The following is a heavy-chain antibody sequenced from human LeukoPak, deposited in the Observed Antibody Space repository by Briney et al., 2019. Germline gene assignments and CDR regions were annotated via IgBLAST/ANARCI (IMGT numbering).Heavy chain of an antibody. J-gene: IGHJ6*02. CDR1: GYTFTGYY. CDR2: INPNSGGT. V-gene: IGHV1-2*02. D-gene: IGHD3-16*01. CDR3: ARVGGQSYYYGMDV. Sequence: ASVKVSCKASGYTFTGYYMHWVRQAPGQGLEWTGWINPNSGGTNYAQKFQGRVTMTRDTSISTAYMELSRLRSDDTAVYYCARVGGQSYYYGMDVWGQGTTVTVSS.